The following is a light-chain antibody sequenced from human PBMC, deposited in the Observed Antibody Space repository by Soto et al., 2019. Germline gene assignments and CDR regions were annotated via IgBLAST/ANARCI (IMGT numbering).Light chain of an antibody. Sequence: DIQLTQSPSFLSASVGDRVTITCRASQGISNYLAWYLQKPGKAPKLLISGASTLQSGVPSRFSGSGSGTEFTLTVSSLQPEDFETYYCQQLNAYPHSLGGGTKVDI. V-gene: IGKV1-9*01. CDR3: QQLNAYPHS. J-gene: IGKJ4*01. CDR1: QGISNY. CDR2: GAS.